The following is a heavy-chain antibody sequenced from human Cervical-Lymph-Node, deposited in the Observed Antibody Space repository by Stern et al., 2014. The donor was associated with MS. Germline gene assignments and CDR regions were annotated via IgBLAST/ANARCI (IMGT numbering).Heavy chain of an antibody. CDR2: ISARGDKA. V-gene: IGHV3-23*04. CDR3: AKETQNYYGMDV. CDR1: NFTFNAYG. Sequence: EVHLVESGGGLVRPGGSLRLSCAASNFTFNAYGMSWVRQAPGKGLDWVARISARGDKANYADSVKGRFTISRDNSKNTMYLELNSLGVEDTAVYYCAKETQNYYGMDVWGQGTTVTVTS. J-gene: IGHJ6*02.